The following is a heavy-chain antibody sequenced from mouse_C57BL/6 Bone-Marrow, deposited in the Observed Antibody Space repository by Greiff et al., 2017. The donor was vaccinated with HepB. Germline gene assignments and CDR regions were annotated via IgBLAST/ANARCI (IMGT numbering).Heavy chain of an antibody. J-gene: IGHJ4*01. CDR1: GFNINDYY. CDR2: IDPDDGET. CDR3: ALITTVVAYYYAMDD. Sequence: VQLQQSGAELVKPGASVKLSCTASGFNINDYYMHWVKQRTEQGLEWIGRIDPDDGETNYAPKFQGKATITADTAANTAYLQLSSLTSEDTAVYYCALITTVVAYYYAMDDWGQGTSVTVSS. V-gene: IGHV14-2*01. D-gene: IGHD1-1*01.